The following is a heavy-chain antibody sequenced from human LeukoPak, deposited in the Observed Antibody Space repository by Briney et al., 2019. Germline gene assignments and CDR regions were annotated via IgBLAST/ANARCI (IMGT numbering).Heavy chain of an antibody. D-gene: IGHD3-22*01. CDR2: KQVDGKDI. CDR3: AREGRYDTSALSAFDI. CDR1: GFTFSSYG. Sequence: PGGSLRLSCAASGFTFSSYGMHWVRQAPGKGLEWVAFKQVDGKDIYYVDSVKGRYTISRDNSKNTMYLQMNSLRVEDTAVYYCAREGRYDTSALSAFDIWGQGTMVTVSS. V-gene: IGHV3-30*02. J-gene: IGHJ3*02.